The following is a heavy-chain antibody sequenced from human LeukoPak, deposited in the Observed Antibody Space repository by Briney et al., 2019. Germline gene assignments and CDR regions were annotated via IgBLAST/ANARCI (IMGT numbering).Heavy chain of an antibody. J-gene: IGHJ5*02. D-gene: IGHD3-9*01. CDR3: ARDLDWGAFDA. CDR2: ISPSGSIL. CDR1: GFTFDDYG. V-gene: IGHV3-23*01. Sequence: GGSLRLSCAASGFTFDDYGMSWVRQAPGKGLEWVSGISPSGSILYYADSVKGRFTISRDNSKNTVSLQMNSLRAEDTALYYCARDLDWGAFDAWGQGTLVTVSS.